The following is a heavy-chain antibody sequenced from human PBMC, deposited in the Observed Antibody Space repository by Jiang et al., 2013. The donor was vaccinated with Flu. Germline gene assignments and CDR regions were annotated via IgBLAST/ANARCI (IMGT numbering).Heavy chain of an antibody. CDR3: ARHEGDSSGYTFDY. J-gene: IGHJ4*02. CDR1: GGSTSPYY. Sequence: GSGLVKPSETLSLTCTVSGGSTSPYYWTWIRQPPGKGLEWIGYIYYSGSTNYNPSLKSRVTISVDTSKNQFSLKLSSVTAADTAVYYCARHEGDSSGYTFDYWGQGTLVTVSS. CDR2: IYYSGST. V-gene: IGHV4-59*08. D-gene: IGHD3-22*01.